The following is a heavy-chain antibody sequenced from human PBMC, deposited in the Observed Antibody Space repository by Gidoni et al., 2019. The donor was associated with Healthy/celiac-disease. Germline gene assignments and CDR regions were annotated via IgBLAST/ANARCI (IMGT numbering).Heavy chain of an antibody. CDR1: GFTFSGSA. Sequence: EVQLVASGGGLVQPGGSLKLSCAASGFTFSGSAMHWVRQASGKGLEWVGRIRSKANSYATAYAASVKGRFTISRDDSKNTAYLQMNSLKTEDTAVYYCTRPGTVVADYWGQGTLVTVSS. J-gene: IGHJ4*02. V-gene: IGHV3-73*02. CDR2: IRSKANSYAT. D-gene: IGHD2-21*01. CDR3: TRPGTVVADY.